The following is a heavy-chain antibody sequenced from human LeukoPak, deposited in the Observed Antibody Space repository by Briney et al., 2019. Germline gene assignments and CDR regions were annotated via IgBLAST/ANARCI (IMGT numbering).Heavy chain of an antibody. CDR1: GGSISSYY. D-gene: IGHD3-10*01. CDR2: IYYSGST. V-gene: IGHV4-59*12. Sequence: SETLSLTCTVSGGSISSYYWSWIRQPPGKGLEWIGYIYYSGSTNYNPSLKSRVTISVDKSKNQFSLKLSSVTAADTAVYYCARSKDYGSGSYSYYYGMDVWGQGTTVTVSS. J-gene: IGHJ6*02. CDR3: ARSKDYGSGSYSYYYGMDV.